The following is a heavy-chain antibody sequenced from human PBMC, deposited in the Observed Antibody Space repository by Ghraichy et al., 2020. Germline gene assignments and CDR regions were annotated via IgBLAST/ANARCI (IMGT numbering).Heavy chain of an antibody. CDR2: INHSGST. J-gene: IGHJ4*02. CDR1: GGSFSGYY. CDR3: ARASNGEFDY. V-gene: IGHV4-34*01. Sequence: TLSLTCAVYGGSFSGYYWSWIRQPPGKGLEWIGEINHSGSTNYNPSLKSRVTISVDTSKNQFSLKLSSVTAADTAVYYCARASNGEFDYWGQGTLVTVSS. D-gene: IGHD3-10*01.